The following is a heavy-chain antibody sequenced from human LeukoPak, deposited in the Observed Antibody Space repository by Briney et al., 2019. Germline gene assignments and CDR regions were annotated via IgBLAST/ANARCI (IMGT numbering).Heavy chain of an antibody. CDR3: TRVSWGGEYFDY. V-gene: IGHV3-49*04. CDR2: IRSKAYSGTT. D-gene: IGHD3-10*01. J-gene: IGHJ4*02. Sequence: GGSLRLSCTASGFTFGDYAMSWVRQAPGKGLEWVGFIRSKAYSGTTEYAASVKGRFTISRDDSKSIAYLQMNSLKTEDTAVYYCTRVSWGGEYFDYWGQGTLVTVSS. CDR1: GFTFGDYA.